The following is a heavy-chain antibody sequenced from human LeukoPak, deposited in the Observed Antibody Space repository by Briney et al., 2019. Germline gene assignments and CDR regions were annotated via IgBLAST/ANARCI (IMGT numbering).Heavy chain of an antibody. D-gene: IGHD3-22*01. CDR2: LNPNSGGT. Sequence: ASVKVSCKASGYTITGYYMYWVRQAPGQGLEWMGWLNPNSGGTNYAQKLQGRVTMTTDTSTSTAYMELRSLGSDDTAVYYCARDLPRPHYYDSSGYYGQATFDYWGQGTLVTVSS. J-gene: IGHJ4*02. CDR3: ARDLPRPHYYDSSGYYGQATFDY. V-gene: IGHV1-2*02. CDR1: GYTITGYY.